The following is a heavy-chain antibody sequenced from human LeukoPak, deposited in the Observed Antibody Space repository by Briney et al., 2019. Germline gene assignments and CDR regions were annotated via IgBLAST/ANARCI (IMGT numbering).Heavy chain of an antibody. V-gene: IGHV4-34*01. D-gene: IGHD3-10*01. J-gene: IGHJ3*02. CDR1: GGSFSGYY. CDR2: INHSGST. Sequence: SETLSLACAVYGGSFSGYYWSWIRQPPGKGLEWIGEINHSGSTNYNPSLKSRVTISVDTSKNQFSLKLSSVTAADTAVYYCARHVLLWFGEIHFDIWGQGTMVTVSS. CDR3: ARHVLLWFGEIHFDI.